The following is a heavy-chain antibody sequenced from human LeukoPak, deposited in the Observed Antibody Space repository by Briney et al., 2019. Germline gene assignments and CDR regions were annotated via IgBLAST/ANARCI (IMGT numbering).Heavy chain of an antibody. CDR1: GYTFTSYD. Sequence: ASEKVSCKASGYTFTSYDINWVRQATGQGLEWMGWMNPNSGNTGYAQKFQGRVTMTRSTSISTAYMELSSLRSEDTAVYYCARVPAAGYYYYMDVWGKGTTVTVSS. J-gene: IGHJ6*03. CDR3: ARVPAAGYYYYMDV. V-gene: IGHV1-8*01. D-gene: IGHD2-2*01. CDR2: MNPNSGNT.